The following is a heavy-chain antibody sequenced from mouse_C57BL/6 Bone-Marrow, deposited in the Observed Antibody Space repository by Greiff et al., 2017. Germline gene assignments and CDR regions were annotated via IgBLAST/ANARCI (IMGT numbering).Heavy chain of an antibody. CDR2: ISSGSSTI. Sequence: VQLKESGGGLVKPGGSLKLSCAASGFTFSDYGMHWVRQAPEKGLEWVAYISSGSSTIYYADTVKGRFTISRDNAKNTLFLQMTSLRSEDTAMYYCARQLGLAWFAYWGQGTLVTVSA. CDR3: ARQLGLAWFAY. CDR1: GFTFSDYG. D-gene: IGHD4-1*01. J-gene: IGHJ3*01. V-gene: IGHV5-17*01.